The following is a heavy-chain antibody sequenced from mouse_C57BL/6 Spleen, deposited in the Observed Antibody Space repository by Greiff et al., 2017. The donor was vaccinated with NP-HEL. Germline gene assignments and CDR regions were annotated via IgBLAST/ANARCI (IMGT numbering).Heavy chain of an antibody. V-gene: IGHV1-69*01. CDR1: GYTFTSYW. CDR3: ARSPGYFDY. CDR2: IDPSDSYT. J-gene: IGHJ2*01. Sequence: QVQLQQPGAELVMPGASVKLSCKASGYTFTSYWMHWVKQRPGQGLEWIGEIDPSDSYTNYNQKFKGKSTLTVDKSSSTAYMQLSSLTSEDSAVYYCARSPGYFDYWGQGTTLTVSS.